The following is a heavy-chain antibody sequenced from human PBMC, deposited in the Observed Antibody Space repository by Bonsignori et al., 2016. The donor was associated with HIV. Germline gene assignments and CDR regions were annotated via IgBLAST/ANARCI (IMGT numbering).Heavy chain of an antibody. CDR3: AKDQAEGLRYFDWLLQRGGYFDY. V-gene: IGHV3-30*02. Sequence: VRQAPGKGLEWVAFIRYDGSNKYYADSVKGRFTISRDNSKNTLYLQMNSLRAEDTAVYYCAKDQAEGLRYFDWLLQRGGYFDYWGQGTLVTVSS. J-gene: IGHJ4*02. CDR2: IRYDGSNK. D-gene: IGHD3-9*01.